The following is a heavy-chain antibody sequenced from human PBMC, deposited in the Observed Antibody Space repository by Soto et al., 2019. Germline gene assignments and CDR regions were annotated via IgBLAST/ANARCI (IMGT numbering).Heavy chain of an antibody. J-gene: IGHJ4*02. CDR3: AREEYYDSSGYQLDH. Sequence: VGYLRLSCAAYGFTFSSYAMHWVRQAPGKGLEWVAVISYDGSNKYYADSVKGRFTISRDDSKNTLYLQMNSLRAEDTAVYYCAREEYYDSSGYQLDHWVQGTLVIVSP. V-gene: IGHV3-30-3*01. CDR2: ISYDGSNK. CDR1: GFTFSSYA. D-gene: IGHD3-22*01.